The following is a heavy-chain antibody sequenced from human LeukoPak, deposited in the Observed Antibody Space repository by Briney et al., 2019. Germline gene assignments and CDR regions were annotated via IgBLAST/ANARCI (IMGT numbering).Heavy chain of an antibody. J-gene: IGHJ6*03. CDR3: ARSSGKCTGGYYSHYLDV. CDR1: GGSISSYY. V-gene: IGHV4-59*01. Sequence: SETLSLTCTVSGGSISSYYWSWIRQPPGKGLEWIGYIHYSGSTTYNPSLKSRVTISVDTSKNQFSLKLSSLTAADTAVYYCARSSGKCTGGYYSHYLDVWGRGTPVTISS. D-gene: IGHD3-3*01. CDR2: IHYSGST.